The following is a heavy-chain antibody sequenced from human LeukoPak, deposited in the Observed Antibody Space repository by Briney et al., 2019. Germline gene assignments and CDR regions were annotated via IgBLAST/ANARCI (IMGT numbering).Heavy chain of an antibody. J-gene: IGHJ4*02. D-gene: IGHD3-9*01. V-gene: IGHV1-24*01. CDR1: GYSITESS. CDR3: ATGTHYDLLPF. CDR2: FDPGSGEI. Sequence: GASVKVSCKVSGYSITESSTHWVRQAPGKGLEWMGGFDPGSGEIIYGQKFQDRVTMTEDTSTDTAYMELSSLRSEDTALYYCATGTHYDLLPFWGQGTLVTVSS.